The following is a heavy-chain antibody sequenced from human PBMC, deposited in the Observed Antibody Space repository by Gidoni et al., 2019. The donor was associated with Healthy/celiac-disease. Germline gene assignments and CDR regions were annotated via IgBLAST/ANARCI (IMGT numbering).Heavy chain of an antibody. CDR3: ARDWCSSTSCYGIAAAAYYYYGMDV. Sequence: QVQLVESGGGVVQPGRSLRLSCAASGFTFSSYAMHWVRRAPGKGLEWVAVISYDGSNKYYADSVKGRFTISRDNSKNTLYLQMNSLRAEDTAVYYCARDWCSSTSCYGIAAAAYYYYGMDVWGQGTTVTVSS. D-gene: IGHD2-2*01. CDR2: ISYDGSNK. CDR1: GFTFSSYA. V-gene: IGHV3-30-3*01. J-gene: IGHJ6*02.